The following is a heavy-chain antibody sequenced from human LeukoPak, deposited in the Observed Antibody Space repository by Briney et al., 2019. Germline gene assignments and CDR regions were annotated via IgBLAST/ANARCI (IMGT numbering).Heavy chain of an antibody. CDR1: GGSISSYY. CDR2: IYYSGST. CDR3: ARGIAAIGIGWFDP. Sequence: SETLSLTCTVSGGSISSYYWTWIRQPPGKGLEWIGCIYYSGSTNYNPSLKSRVTISVDTSKNRFSLKLSSVTAADTAVYYCARGIAAIGIGWFDPWGQGTLVTVSS. J-gene: IGHJ5*02. V-gene: IGHV4-59*12. D-gene: IGHD6-13*01.